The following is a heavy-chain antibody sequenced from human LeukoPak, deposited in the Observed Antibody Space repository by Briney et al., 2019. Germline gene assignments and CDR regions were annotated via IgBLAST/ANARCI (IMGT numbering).Heavy chain of an antibody. V-gene: IGHV4-39*01. J-gene: IGHJ4*02. D-gene: IGHD6-19*01. CDR3: ARQAVTPSSDGDY. CDR2: IYYSGRA. Sequence: SETLSLTCSVSGDSVSRSDSYWDWIRQPPGKGLEWIGTIYYSGRAYYSPSLKSRVTMSVDPSNNQFSLKLSSVTAADTAVYYCARQAVTPSSDGDYWGQGTLVTVSS. CDR1: GDSVSRSDSY.